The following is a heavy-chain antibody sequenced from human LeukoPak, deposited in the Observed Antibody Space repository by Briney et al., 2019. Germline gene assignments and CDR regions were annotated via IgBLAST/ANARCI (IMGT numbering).Heavy chain of an antibody. Sequence: GASVKVSCKASGYTFTSYDISWVRQASGQGLEWMGCMNPNSGDTAYAQKFQGRVTMTRITSISTVYMELSSLRSEDTAVYYCARELNRDGFDPWGQGTLVTVSS. CDR1: GYTFTSYD. CDR3: ARELNRDGFDP. CDR2: MNPNSGDT. V-gene: IGHV1-8*01. J-gene: IGHJ5*02. D-gene: IGHD1-14*01.